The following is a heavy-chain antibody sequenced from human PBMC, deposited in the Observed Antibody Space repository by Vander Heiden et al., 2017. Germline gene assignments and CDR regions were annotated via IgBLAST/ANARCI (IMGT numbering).Heavy chain of an antibody. V-gene: IGHV3-30*01. Sequence: QVQLVESGGGVVQPGRSLRLSCAASGFTFSSYARPWVRQAPGKGLEWVAVISYDGSNKYYADSVKGRFTISRDNSKNTLYLQMNSLRAKDTAVYYCASNDDYGDYLDYWGQGTLVTVSS. D-gene: IGHD4-17*01. CDR3: ASNDDYGDYLDY. CDR2: ISYDGSNK. CDR1: GFTFSSYA. J-gene: IGHJ4*02.